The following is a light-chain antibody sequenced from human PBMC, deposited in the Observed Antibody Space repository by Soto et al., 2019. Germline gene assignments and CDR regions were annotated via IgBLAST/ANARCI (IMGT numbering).Light chain of an antibody. J-gene: IGLJ2*01. CDR2: SNN. CDR3: ASWDDSLSGVV. Sequence: QSVLTQPPSASGTPGQRVTISCSGSSSNIGSNFVYWYQQLPRTAPKLLIYSNNQRLSGVPDRFSGSTSGTSASLAISGLRSEDEVDYYCASWDDSLSGVVFGGGTKLTVL. V-gene: IGLV1-47*02. CDR1: SSNIGSNF.